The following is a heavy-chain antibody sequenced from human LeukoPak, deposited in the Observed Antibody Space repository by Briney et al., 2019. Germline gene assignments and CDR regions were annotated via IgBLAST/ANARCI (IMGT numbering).Heavy chain of an antibody. V-gene: IGHV1-69*13. J-gene: IGHJ6*03. Sequence: SVKVSCKASGGSFSSYAISWVRQAPGQGLEWMGGIIPIFGTANYAQKFQGRVTVTADESTSTAYMELSSLTSEDTAVYYCARDRGYCSSISCYQDMDVWGKGTTVTVSS. CDR1: GGSFSSYA. CDR3: ARDRGYCSSISCYQDMDV. D-gene: IGHD2-2*01. CDR2: IIPIFGTA.